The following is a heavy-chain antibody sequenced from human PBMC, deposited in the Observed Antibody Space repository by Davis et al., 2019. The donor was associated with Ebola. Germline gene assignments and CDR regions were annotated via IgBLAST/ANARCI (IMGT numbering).Heavy chain of an antibody. CDR1: GFTFSAYS. D-gene: IGHD3-3*01. V-gene: IGHV3-48*01. CDR2: ISDSSTTI. J-gene: IGHJ4*02. CDR3: ARGVTKGYPDY. Sequence: GGSLRLSCAASGFTFSAYSMNWVRQAPGKGLEWVSYISDSSTTIYYADSVKGRFTISRDNSKKTLYLQMNSLRAEDTAVYYCARGVTKGYPDYRGQGTLVTVSS.